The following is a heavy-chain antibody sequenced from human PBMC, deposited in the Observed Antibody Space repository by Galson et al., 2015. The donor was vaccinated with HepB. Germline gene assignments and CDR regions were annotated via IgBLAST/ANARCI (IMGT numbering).Heavy chain of an antibody. CDR2: IYYSGST. CDR1: GGSFSSYY. J-gene: IGHJ4*02. V-gene: IGHV4-59*01. D-gene: IGHD2-21*02. CDR3: ARVYCGSDCSYDY. Sequence: LTCAVFGGSFSSYYWSWIRRPPGKGLEWIGYIYYSGSTNSNPSLKSRVTISVDTSKNQFSLKLSSVTAADTAVYYCARVYCGSDCSYDYWGQGTLVTVSS.